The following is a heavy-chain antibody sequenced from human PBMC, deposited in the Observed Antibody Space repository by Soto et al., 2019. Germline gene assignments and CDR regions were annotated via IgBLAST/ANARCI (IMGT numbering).Heavy chain of an antibody. CDR2: IWYDGSNK. V-gene: IGHV3-33*01. Sequence: QVQLVESGGGVVQPGRSLRLSCAASGFTFSSYGMHWVRQAPGKGLEWVAVIWYDGSNKYYADSVKGRFTISRDNSKNTLYLQMNSLRAEDTAVYYCARVSQLTGDYIELVYYGMDVWGQGTTVTVSS. CDR3: ARVSQLTGDYIELVYYGMDV. J-gene: IGHJ6*02. D-gene: IGHD7-27*01. CDR1: GFTFSSYG.